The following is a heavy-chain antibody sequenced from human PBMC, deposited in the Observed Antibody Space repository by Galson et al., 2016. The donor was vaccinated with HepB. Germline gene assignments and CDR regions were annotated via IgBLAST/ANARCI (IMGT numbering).Heavy chain of an antibody. CDR1: GSMFTNYW. V-gene: IGHV5-51*01. CDR2: IHPGDSDA. CDR3: AKRGVEATVTAYYYYGMDV. J-gene: IGHJ6*02. D-gene: IGHD4-17*01. Sequence: QSGAEVTKPGESLKISCKASGSMFTNYWIGWVRQMPGKGLEWMGMIHPGDSDARYSPSFQGQVTTSADKSINTAYLQWSSLRASDTAIYYCAKRGVEATVTAYYYYGMDVWGQGTTVTVSS.